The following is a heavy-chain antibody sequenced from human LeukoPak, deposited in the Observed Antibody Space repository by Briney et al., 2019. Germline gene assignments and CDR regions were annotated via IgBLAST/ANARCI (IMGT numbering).Heavy chain of an antibody. V-gene: IGHV3-11*04. D-gene: IGHD3-10*01. CDR2: IRSSCSTI. Sequence: GGSMRLSSAASGFTFSDYYMSWIRQAPGKGLEWVSYIRSSCSTIYYADSVKGRFTISRDDSKNTLYLQMNRLRVEDTAVYYCLRDLVLLAGAGEWFDPWGQGTLVTVSS. CDR1: GFTFSDYY. CDR3: LRDLVLLAGAGEWFDP. J-gene: IGHJ5*02.